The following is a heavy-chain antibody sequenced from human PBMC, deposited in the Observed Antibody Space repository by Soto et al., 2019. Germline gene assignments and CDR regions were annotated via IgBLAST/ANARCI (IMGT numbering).Heavy chain of an antibody. Sequence: QLQLQESGSGLVKPSQTLSLTCAVSGGSISSGGYSWRWIRQPPGKGLEWIGYIYHSRSTYYNPSLKSRVTRSVDRSKNQVALKLSSVTAADTAVYYCARGMRTVTTIDYWGQGTLVTVSS. J-gene: IGHJ4*02. CDR1: GGSISSGGYS. V-gene: IGHV4-30-2*01. CDR2: IYHSRST. CDR3: ARGMRTVTTIDY. D-gene: IGHD4-4*01.